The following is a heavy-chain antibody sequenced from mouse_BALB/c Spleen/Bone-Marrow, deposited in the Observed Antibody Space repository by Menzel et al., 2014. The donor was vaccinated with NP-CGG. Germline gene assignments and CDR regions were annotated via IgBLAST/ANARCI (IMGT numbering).Heavy chain of an antibody. D-gene: IGHD2-14*01. CDR1: GDSITSGY. V-gene: IGHV3-8*02. CDR2: ISYSGRT. Sequence: EVKLQEPGPSLVKPSQTLSLTCSVTGDSITSGYWNWIRKFPGNKLEYMGCISYSGRTYYNPSLRSRISITRDTSKNQYYLQLNSVTTEDTATYYCARAGYRYDVGYAMDYWGQGTSVTVSS. CDR3: ARAGYRYDVGYAMDY. J-gene: IGHJ4*01.